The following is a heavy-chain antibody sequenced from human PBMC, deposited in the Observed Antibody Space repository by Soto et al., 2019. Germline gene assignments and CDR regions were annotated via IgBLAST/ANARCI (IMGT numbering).Heavy chain of an antibody. Sequence: SGPTMENPTQTLTLTCNFSGFSLSTSGMCVSWIRQPPGKALEWLARIDWDDDKYYSTSLKTRLTISKDTSKNQVVLTMTNMDPVDTATYYCARIDTAMGTFDYWGQGTLVTVSS. CDR1: GFSLSTSGMC. J-gene: IGHJ4*02. D-gene: IGHD5-18*01. CDR3: ARIDTAMGTFDY. CDR2: IDWDDDK. V-gene: IGHV2-70*11.